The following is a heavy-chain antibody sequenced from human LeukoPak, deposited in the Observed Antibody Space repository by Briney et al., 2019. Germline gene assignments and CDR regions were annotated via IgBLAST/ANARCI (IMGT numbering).Heavy chain of an antibody. CDR1: GFTFSSYA. J-gene: IGHJ6*02. D-gene: IGHD2-2*01. Sequence: GGSLRLSCAASGFTFSSYAMHWVRQAPGKGLEWVAVISYDGSNKYYADSVKGRFTISRDNSKNTLYLQMNGLRAEDTAVYYCARGLTAKYCSSTSCHSNYYYYGMDVWGQGTTVTVSS. V-gene: IGHV3-30-3*01. CDR3: ARGLTAKYCSSTSCHSNYYYYGMDV. CDR2: ISYDGSNK.